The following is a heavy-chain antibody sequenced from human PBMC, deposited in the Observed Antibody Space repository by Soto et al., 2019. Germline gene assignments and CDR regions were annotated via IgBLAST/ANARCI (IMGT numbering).Heavy chain of an antibody. Sequence: QVQLVQSGAEVKKPGSSVKVSCKASGGTFSSYAISWVRQAPGQGLEWMGGIIPIFGTANYAQKFQGRVRITXXEXTXXAYMELSSLRSEDTAVYYCAISGRGIYYYYYGMDVWGQGTTVTVSS. V-gene: IGHV1-69*05. CDR3: AISGRGIYYYYYGMDV. D-gene: IGHD1-26*01. CDR2: IIPIFGTA. J-gene: IGHJ6*02. CDR1: GGTFSSYA.